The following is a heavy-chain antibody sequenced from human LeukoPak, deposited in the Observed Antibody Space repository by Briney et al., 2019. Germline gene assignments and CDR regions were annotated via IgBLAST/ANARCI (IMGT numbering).Heavy chain of an antibody. J-gene: IGHJ4*02. V-gene: IGHV1-18*04. Sequence: ASVKVSCKASGYTFTSYGISWVRQAPGQGLEWMGWISAYNGNTNYAQKLQGRVTMTTDTSTSTAYKELRSMRSDDTAVYYCARDREYSSGWRFDYWGQGALVTVSS. CDR2: ISAYNGNT. CDR1: GYTFTSYG. D-gene: IGHD6-19*01. CDR3: ARDREYSSGWRFDY.